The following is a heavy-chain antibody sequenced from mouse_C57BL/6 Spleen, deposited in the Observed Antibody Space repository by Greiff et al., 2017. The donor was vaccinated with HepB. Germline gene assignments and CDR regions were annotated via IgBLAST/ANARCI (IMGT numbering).Heavy chain of an antibody. CDR2: ISSGSSTI. CDR3: ARETGYYEEEYFDY. CDR1: GFTFSDYG. J-gene: IGHJ2*01. D-gene: IGHD2-3*01. Sequence: DVKLVESGGGLVKPGGSLKLSCAASGFTFSDYGMHWVRQAPEKGLEWVAYISSGSSTIYYADTVKGRFTISRDNAKNTLFLQMTSLRSEDTAMYYCARETGYYEEEYFDYWGQGTTLTVSS. V-gene: IGHV5-17*01.